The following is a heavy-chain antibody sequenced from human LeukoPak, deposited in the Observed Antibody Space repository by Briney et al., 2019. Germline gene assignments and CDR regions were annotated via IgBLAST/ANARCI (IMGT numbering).Heavy chain of an antibody. D-gene: IGHD2-2*01. CDR2: ISCDGVVK. Sequence: GGALRLSCADSGFSFVDYTMCWVRHAPGKGREWVSLISCDGVVKHYADSVKGRFTINRDKTKNTLYLQMNSLRPEDTALYYCAEDHCCSSYYGPFDDWGQGTLVTVSS. V-gene: IGHV3-43*01. CDR3: AEDHCCSSYYGPFDD. J-gene: IGHJ4*01. CDR1: GFSFVDYT.